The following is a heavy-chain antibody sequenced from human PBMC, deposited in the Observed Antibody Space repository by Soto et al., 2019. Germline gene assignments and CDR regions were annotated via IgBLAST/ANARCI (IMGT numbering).Heavy chain of an antibody. J-gene: IGHJ4*02. Sequence: SETLSLTCTVSGGSISSYYWSWIRQPPGKGLEWIGYIYYSGSTNYNPSLKSRVTISVDTSKNQFSLKLSSVTAADTAVYYCASRTDQYYFDYWGQGTLVTVSS. CDR1: GGSISSYY. CDR2: IYYSGST. D-gene: IGHD2-2*01. CDR3: ASRTDQYYFDY. V-gene: IGHV4-59*01.